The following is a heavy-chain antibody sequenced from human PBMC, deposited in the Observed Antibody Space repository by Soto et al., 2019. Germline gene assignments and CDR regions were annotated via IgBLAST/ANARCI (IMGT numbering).Heavy chain of an antibody. J-gene: IGHJ4*02. D-gene: IGHD6-13*01. CDR3: ARAFGSTDY. V-gene: IGHV1-18*01. CDR2: ISGYNSIT. CDR1: GYTFSSYV. Sequence: QVQLVQSGAEVKKPGASVKVSCEASGYTFSSYVISWVRQAPGQGFEWMGWISGYNSITRYAQKFQGRVTMTTATSTSTAYMELRSLRSDDTTVYYCARAFGSTDYWGQGTLVTVSS.